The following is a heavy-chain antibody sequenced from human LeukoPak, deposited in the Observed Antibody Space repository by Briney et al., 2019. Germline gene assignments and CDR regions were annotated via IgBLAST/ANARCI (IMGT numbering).Heavy chain of an antibody. Sequence: GGSLRLSCAASGFTFINYAMTWVRQAPGKGLEWVSAISGSGDSTFNADSVKGRFTISRDNSKNTLYLQMNSLRAEDTAVYYCAKNHYSSSRDYFDYWGQGTLVTVSS. D-gene: IGHD6-13*01. CDR2: ISGSGDST. V-gene: IGHV3-23*01. CDR1: GFTFINYA. J-gene: IGHJ4*02. CDR3: AKNHYSSSRDYFDY.